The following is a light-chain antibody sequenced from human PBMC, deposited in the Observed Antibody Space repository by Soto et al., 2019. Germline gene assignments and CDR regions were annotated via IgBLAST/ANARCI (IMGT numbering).Light chain of an antibody. CDR1: QTVGST. V-gene: IGKV3-15*01. CDR3: QQDNNWPPWT. J-gene: IGKJ1*01. Sequence: EIVMTQSPATLSVSPGERATLSCRASQTVGSTLAWYQQKPGQAPSLLIYGASTRATGIPARFSGSGSGTDYTLTIRSLQSEDFAVYYCQQDNNWPPWTCGQGTKVEIK. CDR2: GAS.